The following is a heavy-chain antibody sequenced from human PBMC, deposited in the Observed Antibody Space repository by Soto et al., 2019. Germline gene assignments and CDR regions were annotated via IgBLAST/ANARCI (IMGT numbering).Heavy chain of an antibody. CDR1: GYTFTSYY. Sequence: XSVKVSSKASGYTFTSYYMHWVRHSPGQGLEWMGIINPSGGSTSYAQKFQGRVTMTRDTSTSTVYMELSSLRSEDTAVYYCARGNAFRGVWHDAFDIWGQGTMVTVSS. D-gene: IGHD3-10*01. CDR3: ARGNAFRGVWHDAFDI. J-gene: IGHJ3*02. V-gene: IGHV1-46*01. CDR2: INPSGGST.